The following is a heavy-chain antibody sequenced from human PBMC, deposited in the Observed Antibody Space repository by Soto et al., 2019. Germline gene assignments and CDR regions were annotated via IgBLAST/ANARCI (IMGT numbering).Heavy chain of an antibody. CDR1: GFAFNNYG. V-gene: IGHV3-21*01. D-gene: IGHD2-2*01. CDR3: AREDSIIIPAVSDF. CDR2: ISKSDYT. Sequence: GGSLRLSCTVSGFAFNNYGINWVRQAPGKGLEWVSSISKSDYTYYSDSVKGRFTISRDNAKNLVSLQMNTLRVEDTAVYYCAREDSIIIPAVSDFWGQGTLVTVSS. J-gene: IGHJ4*02.